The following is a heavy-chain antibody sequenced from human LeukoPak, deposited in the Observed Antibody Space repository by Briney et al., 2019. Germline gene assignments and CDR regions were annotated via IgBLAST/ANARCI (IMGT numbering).Heavy chain of an antibody. J-gene: IGHJ4*02. V-gene: IGHV3-23*01. CDR1: GFPFRNYS. CDR2: ISASGRTT. Sequence: GGSLRLSCTTSGFPFRNYSMNWVRQAPGRGLQWASAISASGRTTKYADPVKGRFTISRDNSRNTLYLHIDSLRPDDTALYFCAKDDAGFGEDFDSWGQGTLVIVSS. D-gene: IGHD3-10*01. CDR3: AKDDAGFGEDFDS.